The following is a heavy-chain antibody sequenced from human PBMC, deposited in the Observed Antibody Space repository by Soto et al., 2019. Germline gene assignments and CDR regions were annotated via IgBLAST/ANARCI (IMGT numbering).Heavy chain of an antibody. CDR1: GFTFSDYY. J-gene: IGHJ2*01. Sequence: QVQLVESGGGLVKPGGSLRLSCAASGFTFSDYYMSWIRQAPGKGLEWDSYISSSSSYTNYADSVKGRFTISRDNAKNSLYLQMNSLRAEDTAVYYCARDRLYSYGYGWYFDLWGRGTLVTVSS. V-gene: IGHV3-11*05. CDR2: ISSSSSYT. D-gene: IGHD5-18*01. CDR3: ARDRLYSYGYGWYFDL.